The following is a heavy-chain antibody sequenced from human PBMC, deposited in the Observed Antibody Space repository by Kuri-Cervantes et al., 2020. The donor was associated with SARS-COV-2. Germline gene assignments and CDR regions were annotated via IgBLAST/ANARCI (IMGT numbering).Heavy chain of an antibody. CDR3: ARGIHEGLDV. CDR1: GFTVSRDY. V-gene: IGHV3-11*06. Sequence: GGSLRLSCATSGFTVSRDYMSWIRQAPGKGLEWISFISSSGTYINYADSVKGRFIISRDGAKNSLYLQMHSLRADDTAVYYCARGIHEGLDVWGPGTTVTVSS. CDR2: ISSSGTYI. D-gene: IGHD5-18*01. J-gene: IGHJ6*02.